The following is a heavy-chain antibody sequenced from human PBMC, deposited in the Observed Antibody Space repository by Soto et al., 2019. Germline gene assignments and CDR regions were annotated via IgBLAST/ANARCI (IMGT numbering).Heavy chain of an antibody. CDR3: AKGGRRGVPGGDFFDH. J-gene: IGHJ4*02. Sequence: SETLSLTGTASGGSISGYYWSWIRQPPGKGLVWLGYIFYSGTTNYNPSLQSRLTISVDTSKNQFSLTLSSVTAADTAVYYCAKGGRRGVPGGDFFDHWGLGTLVTVST. CDR1: GGSISGYY. D-gene: IGHD2-8*02. V-gene: IGHV4-59*01. CDR2: IFYSGTT.